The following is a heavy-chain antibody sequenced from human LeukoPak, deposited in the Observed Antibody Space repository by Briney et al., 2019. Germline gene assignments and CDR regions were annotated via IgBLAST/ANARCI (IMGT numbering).Heavy chain of an antibody. CDR1: GMSFTSYY. Sequence: SGTLSLTCGVSGMSFTSYYWSWIRQTPGKGLEWIGEVNHSGYTNMNPSLKSRVTISVDTSKNQFSLMMTSVTAADTAVYFCARMTTGHDYWGQGTLVTVSS. CDR3: ARMTTGHDY. CDR2: VNHSGYT. J-gene: IGHJ4*02. V-gene: IGHV4-34*01. D-gene: IGHD4-17*01.